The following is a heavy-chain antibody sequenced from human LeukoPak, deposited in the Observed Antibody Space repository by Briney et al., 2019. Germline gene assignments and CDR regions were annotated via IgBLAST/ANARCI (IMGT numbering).Heavy chain of an antibody. V-gene: IGHV3-53*01. J-gene: IGHJ4*02. Sequence: GGSLRLSCAASGFTVSSNYMSWVRQAPGKGLEWVSVIYSGGSTYYADSVKGRFTISRDNSKNTLYLQMNGLGAEDTAVDHCARASSYGDYVGFRGQGTLVTVSS. CDR1: GFTVSSNY. CDR3: ARASSYGDYVGF. CDR2: IYSGGST. D-gene: IGHD4-17*01.